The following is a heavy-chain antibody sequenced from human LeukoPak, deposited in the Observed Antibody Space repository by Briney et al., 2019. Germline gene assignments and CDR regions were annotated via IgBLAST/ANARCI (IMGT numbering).Heavy chain of an antibody. CDR1: GGSFSGYY. CDR2: INHGGST. V-gene: IGHV4-34*01. CDR3: ARGRIAARRSRALGY. J-gene: IGHJ4*02. D-gene: IGHD6-6*01. Sequence: SETPSLTCAVYGGSFSGYYWSWIRQPPGKGLEWIGEINHGGSTNYNPSLKSRVTISVDTSKNQFSLKLSSVTAADTAVYYCARGRIAARRSRALGYWGQGTLVTVSS.